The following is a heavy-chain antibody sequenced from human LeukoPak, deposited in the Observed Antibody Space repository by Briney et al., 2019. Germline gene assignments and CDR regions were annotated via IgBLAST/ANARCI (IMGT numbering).Heavy chain of an antibody. CDR1: GGSISSGGYP. Sequence: SETLSLTCAVSGGSISSGGYPWSWIRQPPGKGLEWIGYIYHSGSTYYNPSLKSRVTISVDRSKNQFSLKLSSVTAADTAVYYCARDQYCSGGSCTDGGNWFDPWGQGTLVTVSS. D-gene: IGHD2-15*01. V-gene: IGHV4-30-2*01. J-gene: IGHJ5*02. CDR3: ARDQYCSGGSCTDGGNWFDP. CDR2: IYHSGST.